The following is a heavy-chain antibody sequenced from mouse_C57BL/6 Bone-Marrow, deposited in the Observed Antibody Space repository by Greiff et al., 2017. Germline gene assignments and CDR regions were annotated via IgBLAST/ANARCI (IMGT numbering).Heavy chain of an antibody. CDR1: GYSITSGYY. J-gene: IGHJ1*03. CDR2: ISYDGSN. CDR3: ARGGSFDV. Sequence: EVQLQESGPGLVKPSQSLSLTCSVTGYSITSGYYWNWIRQFPGNKLEWMGYISYDGSNNYNPSLKNRISITRDTSKNQFFLKLNSVTTEDTATYYCARGGSFDVWGTGTTVTFSS. V-gene: IGHV3-6*01. D-gene: IGHD3-1*01.